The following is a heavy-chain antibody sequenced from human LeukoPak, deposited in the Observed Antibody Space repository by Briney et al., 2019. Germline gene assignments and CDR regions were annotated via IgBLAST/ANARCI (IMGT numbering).Heavy chain of an antibody. V-gene: IGHV1-46*01. D-gene: IGHD3-22*01. CDR2: INPSGGST. CDR3: ARDREYDSSGYYPASG. Sequence: ASVKVSCKASGYTFTSYYMHWVRQAPGQGHEWMGIINPSGGSTSYAQKFQGRVTMTRDTSTSTVYMELSSLRSEDTAVYYCARDREYDSSGYYPASGWGQGTLVTVSS. CDR1: GYTFTSYY. J-gene: IGHJ4*02.